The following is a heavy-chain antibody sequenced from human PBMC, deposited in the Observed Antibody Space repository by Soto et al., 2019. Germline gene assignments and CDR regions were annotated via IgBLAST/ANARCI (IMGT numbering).Heavy chain of an antibody. CDR1: GFTFSNAW. Sequence: GSLRLSCAASGFTFSNAWINWVRQAPGKGLEWVGRVKSKNDGGTTDFAAPVKGRFAISRDDSKNMVYLEMNSLQTEDIAIYYCTTDSYITSIIVRFDYWGHGTLVTVSS. D-gene: IGHD3-22*01. J-gene: IGHJ4*01. CDR2: VKSKNDGGTT. CDR3: TTDSYITSIIVRFDY. V-gene: IGHV3-15*07.